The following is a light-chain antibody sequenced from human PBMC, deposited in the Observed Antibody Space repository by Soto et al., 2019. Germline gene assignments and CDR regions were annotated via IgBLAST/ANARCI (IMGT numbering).Light chain of an antibody. CDR2: GVS. Sequence: EIGLTQSPGTLSLSPGERATLSCRASQSISSSYLAWYHQKPGQAHRLVIHGVSTRATGVPDSFSGSGSGTDFTLTIISLEHYNFQAYYCQQYSRSPYTFGQGTKLEIK. CDR3: QQYSRSPYT. V-gene: IGKV3-20*01. J-gene: IGKJ2*01. CDR1: QSISSSY.